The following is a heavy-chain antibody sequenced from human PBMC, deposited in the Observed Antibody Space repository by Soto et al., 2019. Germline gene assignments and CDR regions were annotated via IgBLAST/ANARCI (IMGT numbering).Heavy chain of an antibody. J-gene: IGHJ4*02. CDR2: ISSSSSTI. CDR1: GVTFCSYS. Sequence: GGSLRLSCAASGVTFCSYSMNWVRQAPGKGLEWVSYISSSSSTIYYADSVRGHFTISRDNSKNTVYLLMSNVRGEDTAVYFCARDRDGSTWHGLNFFDSWGLGTLVTVSS. D-gene: IGHD6-13*01. CDR3: ARDRDGSTWHGLNFFDS. V-gene: IGHV3-48*01.